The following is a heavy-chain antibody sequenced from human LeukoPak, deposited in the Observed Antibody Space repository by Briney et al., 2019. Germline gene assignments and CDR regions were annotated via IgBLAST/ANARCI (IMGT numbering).Heavy chain of an antibody. D-gene: IGHD6-13*01. Sequence: GGSLRLSCAASGFTFSSYSMNWVRQAPGKGLEWVSSISSSSSYIYYADSVKGRFTISRDNAKNSLYLQMNSLRAEDTAVYYWARERSSWYGGGDFDYWGQGTLVTVSS. V-gene: IGHV3-21*01. CDR3: ARERSSWYGGGDFDY. CDR2: ISSSSSYI. J-gene: IGHJ4*02. CDR1: GFTFSSYS.